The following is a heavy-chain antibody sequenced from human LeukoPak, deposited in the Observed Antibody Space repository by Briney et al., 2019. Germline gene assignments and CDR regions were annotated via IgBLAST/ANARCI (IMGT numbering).Heavy chain of an antibody. Sequence: ASVKLSCKAYGYTFTINYMHWDRQTLGQGPEQLAIINPNRDKKTYEHTSQAKSTITKDTSTSTDYMARCRLKSEDTAVYYCARAGPRKVYYGSGSYYNPAHYYYYGMDVWGQGTTVTVSS. CDR3: ARAGPRKVYYGSGSYYNPAHYYYYGMDV. CDR1: GYTFTINY. J-gene: IGHJ6*02. CDR2: INPNRDKK. D-gene: IGHD3-10*01. V-gene: IGHV1-46*01.